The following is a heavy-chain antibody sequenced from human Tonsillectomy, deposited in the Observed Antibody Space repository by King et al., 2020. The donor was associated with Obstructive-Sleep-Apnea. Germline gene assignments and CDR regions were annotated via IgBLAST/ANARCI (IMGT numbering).Heavy chain of an antibody. J-gene: IGHJ6*02. Sequence: QLQESGPGLVKPSETLSLTCTVSGGSISSSSYYWGWIRQPPGKGLEWIGSIYYSGSTYYNPSLKSRVTISVDTSKNQFSLKLSSVTAADTAVYYCAREAGPSRSWYSTPTSGMDVWGQGTTVTVSS. D-gene: IGHD6-13*01. CDR2: IYYSGST. CDR3: AREAGPSRSWYSTPTSGMDV. V-gene: IGHV4-39*07. CDR1: GGSISSSSYY.